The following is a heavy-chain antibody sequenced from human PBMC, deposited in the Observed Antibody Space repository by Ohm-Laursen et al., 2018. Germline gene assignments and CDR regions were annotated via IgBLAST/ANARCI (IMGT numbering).Heavy chain of an antibody. D-gene: IGHD3-22*01. CDR1: GGSISTGSYY. CDR2: IYYNGIT. V-gene: IGHV4-31*03. J-gene: IGHJ6*02. CDR3: ARIESDSGGYWYFGMDV. Sequence: TLSLTCTVSGGSISTGSYYWSWIRQDPEKGLEWIGHIYYNGITYYNPSLQSRVTFSVDASKNQFSLKLSSVTAADTALYYCARIESDSGGYWYFGMDVWGQGTTVTVSS.